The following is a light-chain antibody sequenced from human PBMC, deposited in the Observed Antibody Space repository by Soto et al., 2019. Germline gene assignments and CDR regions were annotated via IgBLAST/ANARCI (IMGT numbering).Light chain of an antibody. CDR2: SNN. J-gene: IGLJ2*01. V-gene: IGLV1-44*01. CDR3: AAWDDSLNGVV. CDR1: SSNIGSNI. Sequence: QSVLTQPPSASGTPGQRVTISCSGSSSNIGSNIVNWYQQLPGTAPKLLIYSNNHRPSGVPDRFSGSKSGTSASLAISGLQSEDEADYHCAAWDDSLNGVVFGGGTQLTVL.